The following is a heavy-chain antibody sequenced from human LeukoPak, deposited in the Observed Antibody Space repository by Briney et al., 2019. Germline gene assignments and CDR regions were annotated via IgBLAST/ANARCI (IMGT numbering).Heavy chain of an antibody. J-gene: IGHJ4*02. CDR2: ISWNSGSI. V-gene: IGHV3-9*01. CDR3: AKSGIEMATMYYFDY. D-gene: IGHD5-24*01. Sequence: GGSLRVSCAASGFTFDDYAMHWVRHAPGKGLGWVSGISWNSGSIGYADSVKGRFTISRDNAKNSLYLQMNSLRAEDTALYYCAKSGIEMATMYYFDYWGQGTLVTVSS. CDR1: GFTFDDYA.